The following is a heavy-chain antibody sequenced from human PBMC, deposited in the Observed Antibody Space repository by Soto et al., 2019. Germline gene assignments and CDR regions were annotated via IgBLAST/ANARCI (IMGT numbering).Heavy chain of an antibody. Sequence: GGSLRLSCAASGFTFTRYSMNWVRRAPGKGLEWVSSISSTTNYIYYGDSMKGRFTISRDNAKNSLYLEMNSLRAEDTAVYYCARESEDLTSNFDYWGQGTLVTVSS. J-gene: IGHJ4*02. V-gene: IGHV3-21*06. CDR2: ISSTTNYI. CDR1: GFTFTRYS. CDR3: ARESEDLTSNFDY.